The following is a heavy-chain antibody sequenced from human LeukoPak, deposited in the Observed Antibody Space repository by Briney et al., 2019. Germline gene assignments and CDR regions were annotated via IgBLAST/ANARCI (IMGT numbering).Heavy chain of an antibody. V-gene: IGHV4-4*02. J-gene: IGHJ5*02. CDR1: GGSISSSNW. CDR2: IYHSGST. Sequence: KTSETLSLTCAVSGGSISSSNWWSWARQPPGKGLEWIGEIYHSGSTNYNPSLKSRVTISVDKSKNQFSLKLSSVTAADTAVYYCASSHWGYCSSTSCLNWFDPWGQGTLVTVSS. D-gene: IGHD2-2*01. CDR3: ASSHWGYCSSTSCLNWFDP.